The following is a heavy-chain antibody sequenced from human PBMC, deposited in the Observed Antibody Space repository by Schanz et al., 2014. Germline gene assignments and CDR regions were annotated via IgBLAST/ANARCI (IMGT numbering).Heavy chain of an antibody. V-gene: IGHV3-48*01. Sequence: EVQLVESGGGLAQPGGSLRLSCAASGITFSGYSMNWVRQAPGKGLEWVSYISGSSSTKYYADSVKGRFTISRDNGKNSLYRQMNSGRAEETAVYFCARDYERALSSPRHDAFDVWGQGTVVTVSS. CDR3: ARDYERALSSPRHDAFDV. CDR1: GITFSGYS. D-gene: IGHD3-16*01. J-gene: IGHJ3*01. CDR2: ISGSSSTK.